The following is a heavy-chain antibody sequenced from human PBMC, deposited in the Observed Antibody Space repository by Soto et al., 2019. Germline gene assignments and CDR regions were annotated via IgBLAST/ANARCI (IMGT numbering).Heavy chain of an antibody. Sequence: QVQLVESGGGVVQPGRSLRLSCAASGFTFSSYGMHWVRQAPGKGLEWVAVISYAGSNNYYADSVKGRFTISRDNSKNPLDLQMNSLRAEDTAVYYCAKYLGEAARQDYCGQGTLVTVSS. CDR1: GFTFSSYG. V-gene: IGHV3-30*18. CDR2: ISYAGSNN. D-gene: IGHD6-6*01. CDR3: AKYLGEAARQDY. J-gene: IGHJ4*02.